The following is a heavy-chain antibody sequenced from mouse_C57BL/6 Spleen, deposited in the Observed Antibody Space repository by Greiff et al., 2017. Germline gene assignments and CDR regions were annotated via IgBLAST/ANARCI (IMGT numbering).Heavy chain of an antibody. Sequence: QVHVKQPGAELVKPGASVKMSCKASGYTFTSYWITWVKQRPGQGLEWIGDIYPGSGSTNYNEKFKSKATLTVDTSSSTAYMQLSSLTSEDSAVYYCARGDDYAMDYWGQGTSVTVSS. V-gene: IGHV1-55*01. CDR3: ARGDDYAMDY. CDR2: IYPGSGST. J-gene: IGHJ4*01. CDR1: GYTFTSYW. D-gene: IGHD2-3*01.